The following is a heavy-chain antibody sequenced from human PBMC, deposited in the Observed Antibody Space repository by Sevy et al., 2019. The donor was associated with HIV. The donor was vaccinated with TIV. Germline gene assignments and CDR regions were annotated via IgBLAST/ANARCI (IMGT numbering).Heavy chain of an antibody. CDR3: ARDAARVIVPTAGFDS. CDR1: AFTFRSFS. Sequence: WGSLRLSCVASAFTFRSFSMHWVRQAPGKGLEWVAAIWYDGRTERYADSVQGRFTISRDNSKKTLYLQMNSLRDEDTAIYYCARDAARVIVPTAGFDSWGQGTLVTVSS. V-gene: IGHV3-33*01. D-gene: IGHD1-1*01. J-gene: IGHJ5*01. CDR2: IWYDGRTE.